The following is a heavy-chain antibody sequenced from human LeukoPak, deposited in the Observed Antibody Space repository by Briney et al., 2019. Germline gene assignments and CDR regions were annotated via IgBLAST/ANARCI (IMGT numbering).Heavy chain of an antibody. CDR2: IYTSGGT. Sequence: SETLSLTCTVSGDSISSGSYYWNWIRQPAGKGLEWIGRIYTSGGTDYNPSLKSRVTMSVDTSKNQFSLKLSSVTAADTAVYYCARSTGYYYYMDVWGKGTTVTISS. V-gene: IGHV4-61*02. CDR3: ARSTGYYYYMDV. CDR1: GDSISSGSYY. J-gene: IGHJ6*03. D-gene: IGHD1-1*01.